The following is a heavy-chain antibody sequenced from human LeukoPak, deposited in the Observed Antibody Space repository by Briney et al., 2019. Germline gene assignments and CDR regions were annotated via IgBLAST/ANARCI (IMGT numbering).Heavy chain of an antibody. Sequence: GGSLRLSYAASGFTFSGYAMSWVRQAPGKGLEWVSAVVGGGGTTFYADSVKGRFTISRDNSKNTVYLQMNSLRGEDTAVYYCAKARLSTGWAYNDFWGQGTQVTVSS. CDR2: VVGGGGTT. V-gene: IGHV3-23*01. J-gene: IGHJ4*02. D-gene: IGHD6-19*01. CDR3: AKARLSTGWAYNDF. CDR1: GFTFSGYA.